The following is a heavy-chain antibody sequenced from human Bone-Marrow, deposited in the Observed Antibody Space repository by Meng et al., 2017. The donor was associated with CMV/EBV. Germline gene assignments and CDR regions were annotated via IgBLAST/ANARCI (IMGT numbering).Heavy chain of an antibody. V-gene: IGHV3-21*04. J-gene: IGHJ4*02. Sequence: GESLKISCAASGFTFSSYSMNWVRQAPGKGLEWVSSISSSSSYIYYADSVKGRFTISRDNSKNTLYLQMNSLRAEDTAVYYCARQGWELRPYYFDYWGQGTLVTVSS. D-gene: IGHD1-26*01. CDR2: ISSSSSYI. CDR3: ARQGWELRPYYFDY. CDR1: GFTFSSYS.